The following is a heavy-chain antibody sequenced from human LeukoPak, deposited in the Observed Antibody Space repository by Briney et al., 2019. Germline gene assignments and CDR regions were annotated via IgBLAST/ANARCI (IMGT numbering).Heavy chain of an antibody. J-gene: IGHJ6*04. CDR2: IIPIFGTA. CDR1: GGTFSSYA. CDR3: AIHSPRVTIFGAYWDV. V-gene: IGHV1-69*01. D-gene: IGHD3-3*01. Sequence: SVKVSCKASGGTFSSYAISWVRQAPGQGLEWMGGIIPIFGTANYAQKFQGRVTITADESTSTAYMELSSLRSEDTAVYYCAIHSPRVTIFGAYWDVWGKGTTLTVSS.